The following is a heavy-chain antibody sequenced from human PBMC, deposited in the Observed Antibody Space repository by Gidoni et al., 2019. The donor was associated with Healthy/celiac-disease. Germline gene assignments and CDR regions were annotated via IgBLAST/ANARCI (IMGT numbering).Heavy chain of an antibody. V-gene: IGHV1-69*06. Sequence: QVQLVQSGAEVKKPGSSVKVSCKASGGTFSSYAISWVRQAPGQGLEWMGGLIPIFGTANYAQKFQGRVTITADKSTSTAYMELSSLRSEDTAVYYCARDAGGGLPGYYGMDVWGQGTTVTVSS. CDR1: GGTFSSYA. CDR3: ARDAGGGLPGYYGMDV. J-gene: IGHJ6*02. D-gene: IGHD3-16*01. CDR2: LIPIFGTA.